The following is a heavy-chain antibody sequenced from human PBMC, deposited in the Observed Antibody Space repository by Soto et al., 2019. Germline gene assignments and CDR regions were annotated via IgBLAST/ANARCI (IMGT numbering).Heavy chain of an antibody. J-gene: IGHJ6*02. D-gene: IGHD3-3*01. CDR2: INHSGST. Sequence: PSETLSLTCAVYGGSFSGYYWSWIRQPPGKGLEWIGEINHSGSTNYNPSLKSRVTISVDTSKNQFSLKLSSVTAADTAVYYCARIPYYDFWSGYPNYYYYGMDVSGQGTKVTVS. V-gene: IGHV4-34*01. CDR1: GGSFSGYY. CDR3: ARIPYYDFWSGYPNYYYYGMDV.